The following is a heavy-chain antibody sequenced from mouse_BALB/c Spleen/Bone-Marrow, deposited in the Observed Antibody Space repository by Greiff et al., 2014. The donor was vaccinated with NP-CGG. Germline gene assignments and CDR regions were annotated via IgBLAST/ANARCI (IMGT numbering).Heavy chain of an antibody. V-gene: IGHV3-5*02. CDR2: IYYSGTI. Sequence: EVNLVESGPGLVKPSQTVSLTCTVTGISITTGNYRWSWIRQFPGNKLEWTGFIYYSGTITYNPSLTSRTTITRDTSKNQFFLEMNSLTTEDTATYYCARAYYRYAMDYWGQGTSVTVSS. CDR3: ARAYYRYAMDY. J-gene: IGHJ4*01. CDR1: GISITTGNYR. D-gene: IGHD2-14*01.